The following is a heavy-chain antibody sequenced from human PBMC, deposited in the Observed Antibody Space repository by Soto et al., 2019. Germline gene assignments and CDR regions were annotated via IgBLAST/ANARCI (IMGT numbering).Heavy chain of an antibody. D-gene: IGHD6-6*01. V-gene: IGHV4-59*01. Sequence: PSETLSLTCTVSGGSISSYYWSWIRQPPGKGLEWIGYIYYSGSTNYNPSLKSRVTISVDTSKNQFSLKLSSVTAADTAVYYCASSLEYSSSLEIDYWGQGTLVTVSS. CDR3: ASSLEYSSSLEIDY. CDR1: GGSISSYY. CDR2: IYYSGST. J-gene: IGHJ4*02.